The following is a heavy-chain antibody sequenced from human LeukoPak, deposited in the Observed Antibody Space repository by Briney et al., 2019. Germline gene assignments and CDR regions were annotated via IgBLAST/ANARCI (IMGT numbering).Heavy chain of an antibody. J-gene: IGHJ4*02. V-gene: IGHV4-34*01. D-gene: IGHD2-2*02. CDR2: INHSGST. Sequence: SETLSLTCAVYGGSFSGYYWSWIRQPPGKGLEWIGEINHSGSTNYNPSLKSRVTISVDTSKNQFSLKLSSVTAADTAVYYCARGPRNRYCSSTSCYKRGIVATIIDYWGQGTLVTVSS. CDR1: GGSFSGYY. CDR3: ARGPRNRYCSSTSCYKRGIVATIIDY.